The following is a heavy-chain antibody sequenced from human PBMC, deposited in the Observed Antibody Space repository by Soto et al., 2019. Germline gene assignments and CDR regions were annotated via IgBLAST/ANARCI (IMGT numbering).Heavy chain of an antibody. J-gene: IGHJ5*02. CDR2: IYHSGST. V-gene: IGHV4-4*02. CDR3: ARVGSGLTNPNWFDP. D-gene: IGHD2-15*01. Sequence: SETLSLTCAVSGGSISSSNWWSWVRQPPGKGLEWIGEIYHSGSTNYNPSLKSRVTISVDKSKNQFSLKLSSVTAADTAVYYCARVGSGLTNPNWFDPWGQGTLVTVSS. CDR1: GGSISSSNW.